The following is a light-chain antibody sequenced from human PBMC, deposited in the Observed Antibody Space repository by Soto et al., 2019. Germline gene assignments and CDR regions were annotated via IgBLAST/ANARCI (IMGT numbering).Light chain of an antibody. CDR2: DNS. Sequence: QSVLTQPPSVSGAPGQRVTISCTGSGSNFGAGFDVHWYQQLPGTAPKLLIYDNSNRPSGVPDRFSGSKSGTSASLAITGLQAEDEADYYCCSYAGSYSEVFGTGTKVTV. CDR3: CSYAGSYSEV. CDR1: GSNFGAGFD. V-gene: IGLV1-40*01. J-gene: IGLJ1*01.